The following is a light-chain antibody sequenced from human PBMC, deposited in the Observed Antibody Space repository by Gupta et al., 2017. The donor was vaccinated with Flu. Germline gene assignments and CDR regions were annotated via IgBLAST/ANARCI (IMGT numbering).Light chain of an antibody. J-gene: IGLJ2*01. CDR2: RNN. CDR3: AAWDDSRSGVV. V-gene: IGLV1-47*01. Sequence: QSVLTQPPSAYGPPGQRGTISCSGSSSNIGSNYLYWYPQLPGPAPNLLIYRNNQRRSGVPARFSGAKSGTSATIAISGLRAEDEADYYCAAWDDSRSGVVFGGGTKLTVL. CDR1: SSNIGSNY.